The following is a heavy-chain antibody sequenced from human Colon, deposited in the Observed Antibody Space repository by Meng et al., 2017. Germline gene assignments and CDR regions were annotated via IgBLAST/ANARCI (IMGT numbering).Heavy chain of an antibody. D-gene: IGHD3-16*01. CDR2: IDHSGTT. CDR1: GDSITSGGYY. V-gene: IGHV4-31*03. CDR3: ARVVSLVVRGNWFDS. Sequence: QVQPLESGPGLVKPSQTLSLTCNVSGDSITSGGYYWSWIRQHPGKGLEWIGYIDHSGTTYDNPSLKTRLTMSVDTSKNQFSLKLTSVTAADTAVYYCARVVSLVVRGNWFDSWGQGTLVTVSS. J-gene: IGHJ5*01.